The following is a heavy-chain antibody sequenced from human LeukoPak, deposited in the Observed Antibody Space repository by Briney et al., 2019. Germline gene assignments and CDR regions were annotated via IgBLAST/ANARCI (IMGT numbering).Heavy chain of an antibody. CDR3: ASSQAGDFDY. J-gene: IGHJ4*02. CDR2: IYASGST. Sequence: SETLSLTCTVSGGLRSSGSYYWSWIRQPAGKGLEWIGRIYASGSTNYNPSLRNRVTISVDTSKNQFSLKLRSVTAADTAVYYCASSQAGDFDYWGQGTLVTVSS. CDR1: GGLRSSGSYY. D-gene: IGHD6-13*01. V-gene: IGHV4-61*02.